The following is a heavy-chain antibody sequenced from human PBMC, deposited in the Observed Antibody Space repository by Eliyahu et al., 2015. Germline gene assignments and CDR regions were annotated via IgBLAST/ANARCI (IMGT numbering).Heavy chain of an antibody. Sequence: QLQLQESGPGLVKPSETLSLTXTFSGDSIXGSNYXGGWXRXPPGKGLEWIGSVYYSGTTYYNPSLKSRLTISVDASKSILSLRLSSVTAADTAVYYCARQDLRFVPHIWGQGTLVNVSS. D-gene: IGHD3-3*01. J-gene: IGHJ4*02. CDR3: ARQDLRFVPHI. CDR2: VYYSGTT. CDR1: GDSIXGSNYX. V-gene: IGHV4-39*02.